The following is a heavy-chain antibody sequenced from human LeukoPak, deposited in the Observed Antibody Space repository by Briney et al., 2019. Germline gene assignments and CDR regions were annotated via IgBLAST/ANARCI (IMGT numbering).Heavy chain of an antibody. CDR2: ISGSGGST. Sequence: GGSLRLSCAASGFTFSSYAMSWVRQAPGKGLEWVSAISGSGGSTYYADSVKGRFTLSRDNSRNMLHLQMNSLGVEDTAVYYCATTQVTGLFYFDSWGQGTLVTVSS. D-gene: IGHD3-9*01. V-gene: IGHV3-23*01. CDR3: ATTQVTGLFYFDS. J-gene: IGHJ4*02. CDR1: GFTFSSYA.